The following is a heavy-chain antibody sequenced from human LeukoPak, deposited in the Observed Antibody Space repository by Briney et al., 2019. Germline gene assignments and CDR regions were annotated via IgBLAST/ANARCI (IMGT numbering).Heavy chain of an antibody. V-gene: IGHV4-30-2*01. J-gene: IGHJ3*02. D-gene: IGHD3-22*01. Sequence: SETLSLTCAVSGGSISSGGYSWSWIRQPPGKGLEWIGYIYHSGSTYYNPSLKSRVTISVDRSKNQFSLKLSSVTAADTAVYYCASSGGYYYPDIDAFDIWGQGTMVTVSS. CDR2: IYHSGST. CDR1: GGSISSGGYS. CDR3: ASSGGYYYPDIDAFDI.